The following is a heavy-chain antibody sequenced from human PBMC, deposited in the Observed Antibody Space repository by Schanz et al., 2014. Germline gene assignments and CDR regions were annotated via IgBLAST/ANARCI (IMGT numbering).Heavy chain of an antibody. Sequence: EVQLVESGGGLVQPGRSLRLSCTASGFTLGDYAVSWVRQAPGKGLEWLSYISRDGTTSYYADSVKGRFTISRDNAKNSVYLQMHSLRAEDTALYYCARDRDAGGYDSWGQGTLVTVSS. CDR1: GFTLGDYA. D-gene: IGHD2-8*02. J-gene: IGHJ5*01. CDR3: ARDRDAGGYDS. V-gene: IGHV3-48*03. CDR2: ISRDGTTS.